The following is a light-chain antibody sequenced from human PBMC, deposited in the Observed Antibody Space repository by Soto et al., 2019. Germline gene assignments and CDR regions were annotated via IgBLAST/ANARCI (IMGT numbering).Light chain of an antibody. CDR1: QTVSNTY. Sequence: EIVLTQFPGALSLSPGERVTLSCRASQTVSNTYLAWYQQKSGQAPKCLIYGASNRATGIPDRFSGSGSGTDFTLNISRLEPEDFAVYYCQQYGALPPTFGGGTKVEIK. J-gene: IGKJ4*01. CDR3: QQYGALPPT. CDR2: GAS. V-gene: IGKV3-20*01.